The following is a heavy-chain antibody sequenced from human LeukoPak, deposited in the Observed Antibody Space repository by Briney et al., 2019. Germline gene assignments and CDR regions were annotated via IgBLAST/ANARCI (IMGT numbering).Heavy chain of an antibody. CDR1: GYTFTSYG. D-gene: IGHD6-13*01. V-gene: IGHV1-18*01. Sequence: EASVKVSCKASGYTFTSYGISWVRQAPGQGLEWMGWISAYNGNTNYAQKLQGRVTMTTDTSTSTAYMELRSLRSDDTAVYYCAREGGDSSSWYGFRSRGSDPWGQGTLVTVSS. J-gene: IGHJ5*02. CDR2: ISAYNGNT. CDR3: AREGGDSSSWYGFRSRGSDP.